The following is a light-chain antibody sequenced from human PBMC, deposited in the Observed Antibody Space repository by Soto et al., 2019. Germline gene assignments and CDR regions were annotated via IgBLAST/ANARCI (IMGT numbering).Light chain of an antibody. Sequence: EIVLTQSPGTLSLSPGERATLSCRASQSVSSSYLAWYQQKPGQAPRLLIYGASSRATGIPDRFSGSGSGTDFTLTISRLEPEYFAVYYCQQYGDSPLTFGQGTKVDI. J-gene: IGKJ1*01. CDR2: GAS. V-gene: IGKV3-20*01. CDR3: QQYGDSPLT. CDR1: QSVSSSY.